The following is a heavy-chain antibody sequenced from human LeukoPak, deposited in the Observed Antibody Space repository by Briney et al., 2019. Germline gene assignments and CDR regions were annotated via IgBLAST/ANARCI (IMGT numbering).Heavy chain of an antibody. CDR1: GGSISGYY. CDR3: ARDRCSYGATQRGFDY. J-gene: IGHJ4*02. V-gene: IGHV4-59*01. Sequence: SETLSLTCTVSGGSISGYYWSWIRQPPGRGLEWIGYIYYSGSTNYNPSLKSRVTISVDTSKNQFSLKLSSVTAADTAVYYCARDRCSYGATQRGFDYWGQGSLVTVSS. D-gene: IGHD5-18*01. CDR2: IYYSGST.